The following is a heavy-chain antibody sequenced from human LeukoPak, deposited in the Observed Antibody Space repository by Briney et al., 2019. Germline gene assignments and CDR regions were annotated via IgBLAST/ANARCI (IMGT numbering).Heavy chain of an antibody. CDR2: IIPILGIA. CDR3: ARVSKGGASTQED. J-gene: IGHJ4*02. CDR1: GGTFSSYA. Sequence: ASVKVSCKASGGTFSSYAISWVRQAPGQGLEWMGRIIPILGIADYAQKFQGRVTITADKSTSTAYMELSSLRSEDTAVYYCARVSKGGASTQEDWGQGTLVTVSS. D-gene: IGHD3-16*01. V-gene: IGHV1-69*04.